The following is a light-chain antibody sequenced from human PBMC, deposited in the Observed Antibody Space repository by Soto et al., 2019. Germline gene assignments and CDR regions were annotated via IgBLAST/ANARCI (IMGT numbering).Light chain of an antibody. CDR1: SSDLGTYNY. J-gene: IGLJ3*02. V-gene: IGLV2-14*01. CDR3: SSYTSSGTHWV. CDR2: EVS. Sequence: QSALTQPASVSGSPGQSITISCTGSSSDLGTYNYLSWYQQHPGKAPKLMIYEVSDRPSGISNRFSGSKSGNTASLTISGLQAEDEADYYCSSYTSSGTHWVLGGGTKLTVL.